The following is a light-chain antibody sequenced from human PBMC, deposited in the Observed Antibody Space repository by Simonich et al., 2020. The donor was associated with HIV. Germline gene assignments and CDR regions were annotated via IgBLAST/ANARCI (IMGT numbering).Light chain of an antibody. J-gene: IGKJ1*01. CDR2: WAS. CDR3: QQYFSTPRT. Sequence: IYCQPVIRTSNNNNHMSYDQTKPVQPPKLLIYWASTRETGVPDRFSGSGSGTDFTLTISSLQAEDVAVYYCQQYFSTPRTFGQGTKVEIK. CDR1: QPVIRTSNNNNH. V-gene: IGKV4-1*01.